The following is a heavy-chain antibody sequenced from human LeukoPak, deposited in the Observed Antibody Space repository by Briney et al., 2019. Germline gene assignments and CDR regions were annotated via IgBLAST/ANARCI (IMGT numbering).Heavy chain of an antibody. CDR1: GGSFSGYN. CDR2: INDSGSA. CDR3: ARVSSWYNYYYDYYMDV. V-gene: IGHV4-34*01. Sequence: SETLCLTCAVSGGSFSGYNWSWVRQPPGKGLEWIGEINDSGSANYTPSPTSRVTISVDTSKNHFSLKLSSVSAADTAVYYCARVSSWYNYYYDYYMDVWGKGTTGTVSS. J-gene: IGHJ6*03. D-gene: IGHD1-1*01.